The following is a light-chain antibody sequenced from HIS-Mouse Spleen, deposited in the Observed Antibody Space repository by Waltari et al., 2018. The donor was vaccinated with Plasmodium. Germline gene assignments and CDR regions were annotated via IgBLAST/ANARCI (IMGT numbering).Light chain of an antibody. Sequence: QSALTQPPSASGSPGQSVPIPSPGTSSHVGGYNYVSWYQQHPGKAPKLMIDEVSKRPAGVPDRFSGSKSGNTASLTVSGLQAEDEADYYCSSYAGSNNFCVFGTGTKVTVL. CDR1: SSHVGGYNY. CDR2: EVS. CDR3: SSYAGSNNFCV. J-gene: IGLJ1*01. V-gene: IGLV2-8*01.